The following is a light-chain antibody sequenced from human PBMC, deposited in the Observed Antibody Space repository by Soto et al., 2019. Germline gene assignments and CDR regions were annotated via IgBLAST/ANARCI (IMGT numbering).Light chain of an antibody. Sequence: EIVMTQSPATLSVSPGERATLSCRASQSVSRNLAWYQRKPGQAPRLLIYGASTRATGISARFSGSGSGTEFTLTISSLQSEHFAGFYCQPYTDWPPVYTFGQGTKLEIK. CDR2: GAS. CDR1: QSVSRN. CDR3: QPYTDWPPVYT. V-gene: IGKV3-15*01. J-gene: IGKJ2*01.